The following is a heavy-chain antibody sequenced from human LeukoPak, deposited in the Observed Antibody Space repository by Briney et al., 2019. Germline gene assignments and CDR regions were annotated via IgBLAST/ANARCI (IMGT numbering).Heavy chain of an antibody. CDR3: ARTYINFSNYFDP. J-gene: IGHJ5*02. V-gene: IGHV4-38-2*02. CDR2: ISHIGST. Sequence: SEPLSLTCTVSGYSISNGYNWGWVRQPPGKGLECIGSISHIGSTYYNPSLESQVTISLDTSMNQFSLELRSVTAADTAVYYCARTYINFSNYFDPWGQGTLVTVSS. CDR1: GYSISNGYN. D-gene: IGHD4-11*01.